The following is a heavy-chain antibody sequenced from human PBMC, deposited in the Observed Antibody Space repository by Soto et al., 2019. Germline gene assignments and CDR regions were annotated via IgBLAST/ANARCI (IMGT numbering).Heavy chain of an antibody. D-gene: IGHD1-7*01. CDR3: ARVPNWNYWFDP. CDR1: GFTVSSNY. J-gene: IGHJ5*02. CDR2: IYSGGST. Sequence: GGSLRLSCAASGFTVSSNYMSWVRQAPGKGLEWVSVIYSGGSTYYADSVKGRFTISRDNSKNTLYLQMNSLRAEDTAVYYCARVPNWNYWFDPWGQGTLVNGSS. V-gene: IGHV3-66*01.